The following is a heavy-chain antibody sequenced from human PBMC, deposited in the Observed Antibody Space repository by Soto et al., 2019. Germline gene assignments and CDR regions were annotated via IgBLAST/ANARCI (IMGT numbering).Heavy chain of an antibody. J-gene: IGHJ4*02. CDR1: GFTLYTYA. CDR2: ISGSGGST. V-gene: IGHV3-23*01. D-gene: IGHD2-2*01. CDR3: ATCLRSTSCSIDY. Sequence: GSLRLSGAASGFTLYTYAMSWVRQAPGKGLEWVSFISGSGGSTYYADSVKGRFTISRDNSKNTLYLQMNSLRPEDTAVYYCATCLRSTSCSIDYWGQGTLVTVSS.